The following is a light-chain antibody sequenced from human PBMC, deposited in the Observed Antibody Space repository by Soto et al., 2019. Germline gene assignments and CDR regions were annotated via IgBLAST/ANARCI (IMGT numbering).Light chain of an antibody. CDR3: QQTYSTPYT. Sequence: IQMTQSPSSLSASVGDRVTITCRASQRITTYLNWYPQKPGEAPKLLISTSGTLQRGVPSRFSGSGSGTDFSLTIVTLRPEDFATYFFQQTYSTPYTFGQRTKLEIK. J-gene: IGKJ2*01. CDR2: TSG. CDR1: QRITTY. V-gene: IGKV1-39*01.